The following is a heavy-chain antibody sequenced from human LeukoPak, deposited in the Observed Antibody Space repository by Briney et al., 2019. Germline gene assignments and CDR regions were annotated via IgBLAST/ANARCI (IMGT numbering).Heavy chain of an antibody. CDR1: GFTFSSYW. J-gene: IGHJ4*02. D-gene: IGHD2-2*01. Sequence: GGSLRLSCAASGFTFSSYWMSWVRQAPGKGLEWVANIKQDGSEKYYVDSVKGRFTISRDNAKNSLYLQMNSLRAEDTAVYYCARADVVVPAAYFDYWGQGTLVSASS. V-gene: IGHV3-7*01. CDR2: IKQDGSEK. CDR3: ARADVVVPAAYFDY.